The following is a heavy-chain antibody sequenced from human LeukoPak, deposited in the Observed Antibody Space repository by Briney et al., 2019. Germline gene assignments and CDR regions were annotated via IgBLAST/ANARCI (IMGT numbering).Heavy chain of an antibody. Sequence: GGSLRLSCAASGFTFSNYGMHWVRQAPGKGLDWVAVISYDGSNKYYADSVKGRFTISRDNSKNTLYLQMNSLKTEDTAVYYCAKARESYYDGSGNFDYWGQGTLVTVSS. CDR2: ISYDGSNK. J-gene: IGHJ4*02. D-gene: IGHD3-22*01. V-gene: IGHV3-30*18. CDR1: GFTFSNYG. CDR3: AKARESYYDGSGNFDY.